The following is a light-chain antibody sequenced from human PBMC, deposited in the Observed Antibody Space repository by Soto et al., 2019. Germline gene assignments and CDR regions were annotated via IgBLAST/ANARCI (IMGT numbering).Light chain of an antibody. CDR3: QQRSNWRT. Sequence: IVMTQAPPTLSLSPGERATLSCRASQSVSSYLAWYQQKPGQAPRLLIYDASNRATGIPARFSGSGSGTDFTLTISSLEPEDFAVYYCQQRSNWRTFGQGTKV. V-gene: IGKV3-11*01. CDR1: QSVSSY. J-gene: IGKJ1*01. CDR2: DAS.